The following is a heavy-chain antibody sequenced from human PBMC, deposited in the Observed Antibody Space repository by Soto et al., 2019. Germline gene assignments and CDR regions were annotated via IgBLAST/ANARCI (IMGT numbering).Heavy chain of an antibody. CDR1: GFLFPSSA. D-gene: IGHD5-12*01. Sequence: SVKVSCKTSGFLFPSSAVHWVRQSRGQHLEWIGWIVVGSGDTNYAHSFQDRVTITRDMSTNTAYMKLSSLRSEDTAIYYCAAARLSGFSPWGQGTMVTVSS. V-gene: IGHV1-58*01. J-gene: IGHJ3*01. CDR3: AAARLSGFSP. CDR2: IVVGSGDT.